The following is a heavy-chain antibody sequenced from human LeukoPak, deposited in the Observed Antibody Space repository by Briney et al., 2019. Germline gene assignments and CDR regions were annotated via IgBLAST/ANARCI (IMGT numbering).Heavy chain of an antibody. V-gene: IGHV3-30-3*01. D-gene: IGHD6-13*01. CDR2: ISYDGSNK. CDR3: ATPAAGPGAEYSLY. CDR1: GFTFSSYA. J-gene: IGHJ1*01. Sequence: GGSLRLSCAASGFTFSSYAMHRVRQAPGKGLEWVAVISYDGSNKYYADSVKGRFTISRDNSKNTLYLQMNSLKVKDTAVYYCATPAAGPGAEYSLYWGQGTLVIVSS.